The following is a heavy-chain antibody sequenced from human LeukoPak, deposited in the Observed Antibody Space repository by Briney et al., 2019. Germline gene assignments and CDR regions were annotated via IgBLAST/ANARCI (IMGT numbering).Heavy chain of an antibody. V-gene: IGHV1-18*04. D-gene: IGHD5-18*01. J-gene: IGHJ4*02. Sequence: ASVKVSCKASGYTFTSYGISWVRQAPGQGLEWMGWISAYNGNTNYAQKLQGRVTMTTDTSTSTAYMELRSLRSDDTAVYYCAMVDTAMVTNLFDYWGQGTLVTVSS. CDR1: GYTFTSYG. CDR2: ISAYNGNT. CDR3: AMVDTAMVTNLFDY.